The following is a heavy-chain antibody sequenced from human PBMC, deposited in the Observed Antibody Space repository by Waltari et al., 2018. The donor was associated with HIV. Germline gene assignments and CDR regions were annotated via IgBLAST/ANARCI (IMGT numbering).Heavy chain of an antibody. CDR3: ARAYLGWSSNWFDP. J-gene: IGHJ5*02. D-gene: IGHD7-27*01. V-gene: IGHV4-4*07. CDR1: GGSLSSYP. Sequence: QVQLQESGPGLVKPSEPLSLTCTVSGGSLSSYPGSWIRQPAGKGLEWIGRIYTSESTNYNPSLKSRVTMSVDTSKNQFSLKLSSVTAADTAVYYCARAYLGWSSNWFDPWGQGTLVTVSS. CDR2: IYTSEST.